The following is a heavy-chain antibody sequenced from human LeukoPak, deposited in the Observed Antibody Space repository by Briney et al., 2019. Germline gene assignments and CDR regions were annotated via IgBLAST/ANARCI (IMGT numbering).Heavy chain of an antibody. J-gene: IGHJ2*01. CDR2: IKQDGSDK. CDR3: ARDPYSTSPSRYFDL. Sequence: GGSLRLSCAASGFTFSSYSMSWVRQAPGKGLEWVGNIKQDGSDKYYVDSVKGRFTISRDNAKNSLYLQMNSLRADDTAFYYCARDPYSTSPSRYFDLWGRGTLVTVSS. D-gene: IGHD6-13*01. V-gene: IGHV3-7*03. CDR1: GFTFSSYS.